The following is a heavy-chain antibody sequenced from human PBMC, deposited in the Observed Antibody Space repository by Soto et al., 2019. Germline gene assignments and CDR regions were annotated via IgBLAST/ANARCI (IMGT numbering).Heavy chain of an antibody. CDR3: AREGPYNWSPFDY. V-gene: IGHV4-31*03. D-gene: IGHD1-20*01. CDR2: IYYRGST. CDR1: GGSMSSDDYY. Sequence: SETLSLTCTVSGGSMSSDDYYWSWIRQHTGKGLEWIGYIYYRGSTYYNPSLKSRVTISVDTSKNQFSLKLSSVTAADTAVYYCAREGPYNWSPFDYGAQGTLVTVSS. J-gene: IGHJ4*02.